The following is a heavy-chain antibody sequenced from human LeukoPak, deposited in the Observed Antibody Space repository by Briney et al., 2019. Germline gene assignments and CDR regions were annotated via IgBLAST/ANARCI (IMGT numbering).Heavy chain of an antibody. CDR2: IYYGGST. V-gene: IGHV4-59*08. CDR3: ARRSYDGSGYYYVDY. D-gene: IGHD3-22*01. CDR1: GGSISSYY. Sequence: SETLSLTCTVSGGSISSYYWSWIRQPPGKGLEWIGYIYYGGSTNYNPSLKSRVTISVDTSKNQFSLKLSSVTAADTAVYYCARRSYDGSGYYYVDYWGQGTLVTVSS. J-gene: IGHJ4*02.